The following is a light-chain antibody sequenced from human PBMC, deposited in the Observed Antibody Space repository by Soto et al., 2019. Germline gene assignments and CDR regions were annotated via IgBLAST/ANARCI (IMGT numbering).Light chain of an antibody. CDR2: KAS. CDR1: QSISSW. CDR3: QQYNSPPRVT. J-gene: IGKJ5*01. Sequence: DIQMTQSPSTLSASVGDRVPITCRASQSISSWLAWYQQKPGKAPKLLIYKASSLESGVPPRFSGSGSGTEFTLTISSLQPDDFATYYCQQYNSPPRVTFGQGTRLEIK. V-gene: IGKV1-5*03.